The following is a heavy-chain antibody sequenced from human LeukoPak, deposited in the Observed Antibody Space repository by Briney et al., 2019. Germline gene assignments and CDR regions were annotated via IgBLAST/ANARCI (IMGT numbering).Heavy chain of an antibody. CDR2: IRYDGSNK. CDR3: AKGGGYEAQYYYYYLDV. Sequence: GGSLRLSCAASGFAFSSYGMHWVRQAPGKGLEWVAFIRYDGSNKYYADSVKGRFTISRDNSKNTLYLQMKSLRAEDTAVYYCAKGGGYEAQYYYYYLDVWGKGTTVTISS. J-gene: IGHJ6*03. D-gene: IGHD5-12*01. V-gene: IGHV3-30*02. CDR1: GFAFSSYG.